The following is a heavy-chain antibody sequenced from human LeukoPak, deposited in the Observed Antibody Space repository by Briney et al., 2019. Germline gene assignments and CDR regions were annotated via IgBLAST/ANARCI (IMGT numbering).Heavy chain of an antibody. D-gene: IGHD3-16*02. Sequence: SETLSFTCTVSGGSISSSSYYWGWIRQPPGKGLEWIGSVYYSGSTYYNPSLKSRVTISVDTSKNQFSLKLSSVTAADTAVYYCARRGYDYVWGSYRYTDFDYWGQGTLVTVSS. CDR3: ARRGYDYVWGSYRYTDFDY. CDR1: GGSISSSSYY. CDR2: VYYSGST. J-gene: IGHJ4*02. V-gene: IGHV4-39*01.